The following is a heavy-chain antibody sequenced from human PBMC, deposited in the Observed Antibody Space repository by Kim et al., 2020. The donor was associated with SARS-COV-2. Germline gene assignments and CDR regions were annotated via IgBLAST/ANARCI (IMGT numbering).Heavy chain of an antibody. CDR3: ARDEAAAGTFFPSGYEDV. CDR1: GFTFSSYA. D-gene: IGHD6-13*01. J-gene: IGHJ6*02. V-gene: IGHV3-30*04. CDR2: ISYDGSNK. Sequence: GGSLRLSCAVSGFTFSSYAMHWVRQAPGKGLEWVAVISYDGSNKYYADSVKGRFTISRDNSKNTLYLQMNSLRAEDTAVYYCARDEAAAGTFFPSGYEDVWGQGTTVTVSS.